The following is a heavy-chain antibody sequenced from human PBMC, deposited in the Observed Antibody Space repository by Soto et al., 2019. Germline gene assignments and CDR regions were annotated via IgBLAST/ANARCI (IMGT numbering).Heavy chain of an antibody. V-gene: IGHV4-4*07. CDR2: IYSSGTT. Sequence: SETLSLTCTVSGISIDNYYCSWIRQSAGKGLEWIGRIYSSGTTNYNPSLKSRVTMSVDMSKSQFSLNVRSVTAADTAVYYCVRDVGGSGWFAPGGKEPLVTVP. CDR3: VRDVGGSGWFAP. CDR1: GISIDNYY. J-gene: IGHJ5*02.